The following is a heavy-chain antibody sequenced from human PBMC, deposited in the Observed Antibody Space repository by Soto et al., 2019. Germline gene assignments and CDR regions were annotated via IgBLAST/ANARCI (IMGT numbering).Heavy chain of an antibody. V-gene: IGHV3-74*01. CDR2: INNDGSSA. J-gene: IGHJ4*02. D-gene: IGHD3-16*01. Sequence: EVQLVESGGGLVQPGGSLRLSCAASGFTFSSYWMHWVRQAPGTGLVWISHINNDGSSASYAESVKGRFTISRDNAKNTLHLQMNSLRAEDTAVYFCVRSGGGLDYWGQGILVTVSS. CDR1: GFTFSSYW. CDR3: VRSGGGLDY.